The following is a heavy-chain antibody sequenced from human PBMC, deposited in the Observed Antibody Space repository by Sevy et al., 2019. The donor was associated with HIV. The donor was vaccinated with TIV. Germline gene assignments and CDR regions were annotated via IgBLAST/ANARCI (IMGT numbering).Heavy chain of an antibody. CDR3: ARGYYDSSGYIDAFDI. J-gene: IGHJ3*02. CDR2: ISSSGSTI. D-gene: IGHD3-22*01. Sequence: GGSLRLSCAASGFTFSDYYMSWIRQAPGKGLEWVSYISSSGSTIYYADSVKGRFTIARDNAKKSLSLQMNSLRAEDTAVYYCARGYYDSSGYIDAFDIWGHGTMVTVSS. V-gene: IGHV3-11*01. CDR1: GFTFSDYY.